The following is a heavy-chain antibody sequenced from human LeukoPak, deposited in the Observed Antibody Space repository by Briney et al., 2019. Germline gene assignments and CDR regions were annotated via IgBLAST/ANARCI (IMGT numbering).Heavy chain of an antibody. CDR3: ARGPRITLIRGGQWYCYMDV. CDR2: INPSGGST. V-gene: IGHV1-46*01. CDR1: GYTFTTYY. J-gene: IGHJ6*03. D-gene: IGHD3-10*01. Sequence: ASVKASCKASGYTFTTYYIHWVRQAPGQGLEWMGLINPSGGSTNYAQKFQGRVTMTRDTSTSTVYMDLSSLRSEDTAVYYCARGPRITLIRGGQWYCYMDVWGKGTTVTISS.